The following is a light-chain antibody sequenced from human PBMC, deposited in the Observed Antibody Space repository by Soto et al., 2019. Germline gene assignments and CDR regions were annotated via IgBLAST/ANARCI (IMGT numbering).Light chain of an antibody. CDR3: KQYNSYSLT. Sequence: DIQMTQSPSTLSASVGDRVTITCRASQSISSWLAWYQQKPGKAPKLLIYDASSVESGVPSRFSGSGSGTEFTLTISRLQPDDFATYYCKQYNSYSLTFGQGIK. V-gene: IGKV1-5*01. CDR1: QSISSW. CDR2: DAS. J-gene: IGKJ1*01.